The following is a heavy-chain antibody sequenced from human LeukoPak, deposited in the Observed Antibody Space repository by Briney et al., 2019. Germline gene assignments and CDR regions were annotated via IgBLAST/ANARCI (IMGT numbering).Heavy chain of an antibody. D-gene: IGHD3-22*01. CDR3: ARDFRAPPYYYDSSGPPGY. J-gene: IGHJ4*02. CDR2: INSDGSST. CDR1: GFTFNSFW. V-gene: IGHV3-74*01. Sequence: GGSLRLSCAASGFTFNSFWMHWVRQAPGKGLVWVSHINSDGSSTSYADSVKGRFTISRDNAKNTLYLQMNSLRAEDTAVYYCARDFRAPPYYYDSSGPPGYWGQGTLVTVSS.